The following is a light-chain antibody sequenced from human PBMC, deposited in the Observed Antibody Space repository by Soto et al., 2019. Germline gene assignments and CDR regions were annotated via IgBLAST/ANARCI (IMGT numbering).Light chain of an antibody. CDR3: QQRSNCLPIT. CDR1: QSVSSY. CDR2: DAS. V-gene: IGKV3-11*01. Sequence: EIVLTQSPATLSLSPGERATLSCRASQSVSSYLAWYQQKPGQAPRLLIYDASNRATGIPARFSGSGSGTDFTLTISSLEPEDFAVYYCQQRSNCLPITCGQGTRLEIK. J-gene: IGKJ5*01.